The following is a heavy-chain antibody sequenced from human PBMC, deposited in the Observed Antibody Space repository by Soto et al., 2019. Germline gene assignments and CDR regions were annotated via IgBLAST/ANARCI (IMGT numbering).Heavy chain of an antibody. D-gene: IGHD1-26*01. CDR3: SGGVGDAF. J-gene: IGHJ4*02. Sequence: HPGGSLRLSCAASGFTFNSYAMNWVRQAPGKGLEWVAHTNQDGSQKYYVDSVKGRFTISRDNAKKSLYLQMNSLRAGDTAMYYCSGGVGDAFWGQGTLVTVSS. CDR1: GFTFNSYA. V-gene: IGHV3-7*01. CDR2: TNQDGSQK.